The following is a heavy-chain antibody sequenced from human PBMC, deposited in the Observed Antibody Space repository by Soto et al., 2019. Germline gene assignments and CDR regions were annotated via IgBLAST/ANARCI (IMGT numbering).Heavy chain of an antibody. CDR2: ISYSAKT. J-gene: IGHJ4*02. CDR3: TRGAGAPWVRFDS. D-gene: IGHD3-16*01. Sequence: SETLSLTCGVSGYSITSGFYWGWVRQSPGKGLEWIGSISYSAKTFYNPSLASRLSIAVDTSKNQFSLRLTSVTAADTALYYCTRGAGAPWVRFDSWGQGTLVTVSS. CDR1: GYSITSGFY. V-gene: IGHV4-38-2*01.